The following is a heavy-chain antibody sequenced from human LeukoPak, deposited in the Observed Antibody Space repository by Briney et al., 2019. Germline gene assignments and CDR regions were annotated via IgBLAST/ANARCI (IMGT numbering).Heavy chain of an antibody. V-gene: IGHV3-23*01. CDR1: GFTFSSYA. CDR3: AKVSWANYFDY. CDR2: ISGSGGKR. J-gene: IGHJ4*02. Sequence: GGSLRLSCAASGFTFSSYAMSWVRQAPGKGVEWVSGISGSGGKRDYADSVRGRVTISRDNSKNTLYLQMNSLRAEDTAIYYCAKVSWANYFDYWGRGTLVTVSS. D-gene: IGHD6-13*01.